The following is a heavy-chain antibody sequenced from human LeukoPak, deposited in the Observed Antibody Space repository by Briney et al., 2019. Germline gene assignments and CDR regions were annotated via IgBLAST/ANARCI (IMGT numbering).Heavy chain of an antibody. CDR3: AKRPSNGWYFADY. CDR2: MSNDGGNE. V-gene: IGHV3-30*18. CDR1: GFTFSSYG. Sequence: PGGSLRLSCTASGFTFSSYGMHWFRQAPGKGLEWVAVMSNDGGNEYYVDSVKGRFTISRDNSENTLYLQMNSLRPEDTAVYYCAKRPSNGWYFADYWGQGTLATVSS. J-gene: IGHJ4*02. D-gene: IGHD6-19*01.